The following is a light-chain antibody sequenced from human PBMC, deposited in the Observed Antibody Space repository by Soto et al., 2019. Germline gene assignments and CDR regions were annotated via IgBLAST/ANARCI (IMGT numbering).Light chain of an antibody. CDR2: AAS. J-gene: IGKJ4*01. CDR3: QQYDNWPLT. CDR1: QRVGND. V-gene: IGKV3-15*01. Sequence: ETVMTQSPAALSVSPGQGATLSCRASQRVGNDVAWYQQKPGQAPRLLMYAASTPATGIPARFSGSGSGTEFSLTISGLQSEDFVVYFCQQYDNWPLTFGGGTKVDIK.